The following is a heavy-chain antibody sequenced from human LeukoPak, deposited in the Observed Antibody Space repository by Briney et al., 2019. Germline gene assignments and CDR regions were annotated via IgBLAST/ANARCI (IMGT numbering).Heavy chain of an antibody. D-gene: IGHD6-19*01. CDR2: INTNTGNP. J-gene: IGHJ6*03. Sequence: ASVKVSCKAPGYTFTSYAMNWVRQAPGQGLEWMGWINTNTGNPTYAQGFTGRFVFSLDTSVSTAYLQISSLKAEDTAVYYCARGDGLAVAGVYYYYYMDVWGKGTTVTVSS. V-gene: IGHV7-4-1*02. CDR3: ARGDGLAVAGVYYYYYMDV. CDR1: GYTFTSYA.